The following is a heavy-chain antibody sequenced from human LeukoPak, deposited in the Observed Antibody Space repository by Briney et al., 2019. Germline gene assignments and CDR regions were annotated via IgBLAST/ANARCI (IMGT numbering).Heavy chain of an antibody. CDR2: IRKKAKAYTT. Sequence: GGSLRLSCAASGFTLSDYYMDWVRQAPGQGLEWVARIRKKAKAYTTEYAASVKGRFTISRDDSKNSVDLQMNSLITEDTAVYYCARAQSDSSGYYYVGDYWGQGTLVTVSS. D-gene: IGHD3-22*01. CDR1: GFTLSDYY. J-gene: IGHJ4*02. CDR3: ARAQSDSSGYYYVGDY. V-gene: IGHV3-72*01.